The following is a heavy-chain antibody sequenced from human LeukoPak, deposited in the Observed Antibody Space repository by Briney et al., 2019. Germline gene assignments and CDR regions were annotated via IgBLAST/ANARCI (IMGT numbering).Heavy chain of an antibody. V-gene: IGHV1-2*02. Sequence: ASVKVSCKASGYTFTGYYMHWVRQAPGQGLEWMGWINPNSGGTNCAQKFQGRVTMTRDTSISTAYMELSRLRSDDTAVYYCARALHRDDSSGYGHYWGQGTLVTVSS. CDR2: INPNSGGT. CDR3: ARALHRDDSSGYGHY. CDR1: GYTFTGYY. D-gene: IGHD3-22*01. J-gene: IGHJ4*02.